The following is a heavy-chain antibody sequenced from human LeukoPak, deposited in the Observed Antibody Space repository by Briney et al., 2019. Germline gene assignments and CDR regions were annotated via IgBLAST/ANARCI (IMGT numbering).Heavy chain of an antibody. J-gene: IGHJ4*01. V-gene: IGHV4-39*01. CDR1: GGSVSSSFYS. CDR2: MYYSGSA. CDR3: ASATTYSIDD. D-gene: IGHD5-12*01. Sequence: SETLSLTCNVSGGSVSSSFYSWGWIRQPPGMGLEWIGSMYYSGSAHYNLSLKSRVTMSVDTSKNQFSLKLSSVTAADTAIYFCASATTYSIDDWGQGTLVTVSS.